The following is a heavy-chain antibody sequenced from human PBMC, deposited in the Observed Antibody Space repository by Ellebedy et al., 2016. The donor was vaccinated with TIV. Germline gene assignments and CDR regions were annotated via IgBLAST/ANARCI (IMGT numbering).Heavy chain of an antibody. Sequence: ASVKVSXXASGYTFTGYYMHWVRQAPGQGLEWMGWINPNSGGTNYAQKFQGRVTMTRDTSLSTAYMELSRLRSDDTAVYYCAREVTYCSGGSCPPLGYWGQGTLVTVSS. J-gene: IGHJ4*02. CDR2: INPNSGGT. D-gene: IGHD2-15*01. CDR1: GYTFTGYY. V-gene: IGHV1-2*02. CDR3: AREVTYCSGGSCPPLGY.